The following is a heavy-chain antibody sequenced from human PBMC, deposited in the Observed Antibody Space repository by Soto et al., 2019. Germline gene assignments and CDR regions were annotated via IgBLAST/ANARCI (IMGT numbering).Heavy chain of an antibody. CDR1: GFTFDDYA. J-gene: IGHJ3*02. V-gene: IGHV3-43*02. CDR2: ISGDGGST. Sequence: GGSLRLSCAASGFTFDDYAMHWVRQAPGKGLEWVSLISGDGGSTYYAYSVKGLFTISRDNSKNSLSLQMNSLRTEDTALYYCAKALTPVVTHDAFDIWGQGTMVTVSS. D-gene: IGHD4-17*01. CDR3: AKALTPVVTHDAFDI.